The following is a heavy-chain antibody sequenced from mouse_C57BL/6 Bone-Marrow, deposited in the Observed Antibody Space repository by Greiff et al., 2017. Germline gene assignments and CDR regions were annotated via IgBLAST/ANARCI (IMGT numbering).Heavy chain of an antibody. J-gene: IGHJ2*01. V-gene: IGHV1-82*01. Sequence: LQESGPELVKPGASVKISCKASGYAFSSSWMNWVKQRPGKGLEWIGRIYPGDGDTNYNGKFKGKATLTADKSSSTAYMQLSSLTSEDSAVYFCASGLLRYYFDYWGQGTTLTVSS. D-gene: IGHD2-3*01. CDR3: ASGLLRYYFDY. CDR2: IYPGDGDT. CDR1: GYAFSSSW.